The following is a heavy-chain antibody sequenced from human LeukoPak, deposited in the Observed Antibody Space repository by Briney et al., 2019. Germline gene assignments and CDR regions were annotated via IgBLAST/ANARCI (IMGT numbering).Heavy chain of an antibody. J-gene: IGHJ6*03. V-gene: IGHV3-53*01. CDR2: IYGGAGT. CDR1: GFIVRTYY. D-gene: IGHD4-17*01. CDR3: ARGPTVTTPYYYYYMDV. Sequence: GGSLRLSCAASGFIVRTYYMSWVRQAPGKGLEWVSVIYGGAGTYYADSVKGRFTVSRDNSKNTLYLQMNSLRAEDTAVYYCARGPTVTTPYYYYYMDVWGKGTTVTISS.